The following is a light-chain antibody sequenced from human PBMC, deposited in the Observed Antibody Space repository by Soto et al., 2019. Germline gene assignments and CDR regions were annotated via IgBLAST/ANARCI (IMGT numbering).Light chain of an antibody. V-gene: IGKV3-15*01. Sequence: EIVMTQSPVTLSVSPGERATLSCRASQSVRSNLAWYQQKPGQAPRLLMYDASTRATGIPARFSGSGSGTAFTLTISSLQSEDFAVYYCQQYNYWPPWTFGQGTKVDIK. CDR3: QQYNYWPPWT. CDR2: DAS. J-gene: IGKJ1*01. CDR1: QSVRSN.